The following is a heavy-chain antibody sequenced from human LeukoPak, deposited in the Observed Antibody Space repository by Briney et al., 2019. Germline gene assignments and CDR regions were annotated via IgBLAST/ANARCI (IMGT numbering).Heavy chain of an antibody. J-gene: IGHJ6*02. CDR1: GFTFDDYA. Sequence: GGSLRLSCAASGFTFDDYAMHWVRQAPGKGLEWVSGISWNSGSIGYADSVKGRFTISRDNAKNSLYLQMNSLRAEDTAVYYCARDGIRIVVVPAAEYYYYYGMDVWGQGTTVTVSS. D-gene: IGHD2-2*01. CDR3: ARDGIRIVVVPAAEYYYYYGMDV. V-gene: IGHV3-9*01. CDR2: ISWNSGSI.